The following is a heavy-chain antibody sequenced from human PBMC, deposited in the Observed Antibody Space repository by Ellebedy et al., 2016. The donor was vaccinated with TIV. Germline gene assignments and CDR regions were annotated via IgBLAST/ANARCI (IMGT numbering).Heavy chain of an antibody. Sequence: AASVKVSCKASGCTFSSYAISWVRQAPGQGLEWMGRIIPILGIANYAQKFQGRVTITADKSTSTAYMELSSLRSEDTAVYYCAREFGGVNDYWGQGTLVTVSS. V-gene: IGHV1-69*04. D-gene: IGHD3-16*01. CDR1: GCTFSSYA. J-gene: IGHJ4*02. CDR2: IIPILGIA. CDR3: AREFGGVNDY.